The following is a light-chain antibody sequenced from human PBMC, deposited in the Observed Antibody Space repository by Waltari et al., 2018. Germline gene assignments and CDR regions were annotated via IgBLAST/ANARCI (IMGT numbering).Light chain of an antibody. CDR1: KFGKSN. CDR2: YDD. Sequence: SYVLTQPPSVSVAPGKTATITCGGNKFGKSNVHWYQRKPGQAPVLLIYYDDDRPSGIPERFSGSASGNTATLTISRVEAGDEADYYCQVWESSSEVLFGGGTKLTVL. J-gene: IGLJ2*01. V-gene: IGLV3-21*01. CDR3: QVWESSSEVL.